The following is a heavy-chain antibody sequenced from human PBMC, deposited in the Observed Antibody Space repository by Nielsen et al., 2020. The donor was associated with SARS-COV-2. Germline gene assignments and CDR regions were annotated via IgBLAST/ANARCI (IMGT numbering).Heavy chain of an antibody. Sequence: SVKVSCKASGGTFSSYAISWVRQAPGQGLEWMGGIIPIFGAANYAQKFQGRVTITADESTSTAYMELSSLRSEDTAVYYCARPQREEYPSNLNAFDIWGQGTMVTVSS. J-gene: IGHJ3*02. CDR3: ARPQREEYPSNLNAFDI. V-gene: IGHV1-69*13. D-gene: IGHD2-2*01. CDR1: GGTFSSYA. CDR2: IIPIFGAA.